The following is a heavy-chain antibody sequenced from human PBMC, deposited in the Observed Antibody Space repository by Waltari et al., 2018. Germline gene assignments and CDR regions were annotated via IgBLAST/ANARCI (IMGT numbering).Heavy chain of an antibody. CDR1: AFSLSTHS. J-gene: IGHJ4*02. CDR3: ARDCGGDCYPISGAY. D-gene: IGHD2-21*02. Sequence: EMQLVESGGGLVQPGGSLRLSCEASAFSLSTHSMNWVRPAPGKGLEWLSYMSSGSSTIYYADSVKGRFTISRDNAKNSLFLQMTSLRTDDTAVYYCARDCGGDCYPISGAYWGQGTLVSVSS. CDR2: MSSGSSTI. V-gene: IGHV3-48*01.